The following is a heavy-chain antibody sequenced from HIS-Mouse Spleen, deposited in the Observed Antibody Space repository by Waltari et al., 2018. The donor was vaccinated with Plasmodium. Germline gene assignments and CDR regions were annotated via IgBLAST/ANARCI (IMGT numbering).Heavy chain of an antibody. CDR3: ARGGYSSSSYYLDH. D-gene: IGHD6-6*01. Sequence: QVQLQESGTGLVKPSETLFLTCTVSGGSISSYYWRWIRQPPGKGLEWIAYISYSGSTNYNPSLKSRCTISVDTSKNQFSLKLSSVTAADTAVFYCARGGYSSSSYYLDHWGQGTLVTVSS. CDR1: GGSISSYY. J-gene: IGHJ4*02. CDR2: ISYSGST. V-gene: IGHV4-59*01.